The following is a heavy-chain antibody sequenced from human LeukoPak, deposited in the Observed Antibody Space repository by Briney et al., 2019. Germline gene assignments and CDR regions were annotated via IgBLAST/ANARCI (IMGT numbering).Heavy chain of an antibody. CDR2: IIPIFGTA. CDR1: GGTFSSYA. Sequence: SVKVSCKASGGTFSSYAISWVRQAPGQGLEWMGGIIPIFGTANYAQKFQGRVTITADESTSTAYMELSSLRSEDTAVYYCARGGSYRDAFDIWGQGTMVTVSS. D-gene: IGHD3-16*02. V-gene: IGHV1-69*01. J-gene: IGHJ3*02. CDR3: ARGGSYRDAFDI.